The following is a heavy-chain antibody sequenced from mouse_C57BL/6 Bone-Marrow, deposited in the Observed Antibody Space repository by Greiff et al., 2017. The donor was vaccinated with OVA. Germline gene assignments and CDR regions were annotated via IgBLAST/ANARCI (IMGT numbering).Heavy chain of an antibody. D-gene: IGHD1-1*01. CDR1: GYTFNSYW. V-gene: IGHV1-64*01. Sequence: QVQLQQPGAELVKPGASVKLSCKASGYTFNSYWMHWVKQRPGQGLEWIGMLHPNSGSTNYKAKFKSKATLTVDKSSTTAYMQLSSLNSEEAAVYYCSSDYYDSTPSHYSSMDYWGQGTSVTVSS. CDR3: SSDYYDSTPSHYSSMDY. J-gene: IGHJ4*01. CDR2: LHPNSGST.